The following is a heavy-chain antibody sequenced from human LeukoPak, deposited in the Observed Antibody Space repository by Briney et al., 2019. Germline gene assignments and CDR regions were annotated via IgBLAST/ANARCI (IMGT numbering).Heavy chain of an antibody. CDR2: IYYSGNT. CDR3: ARSGFWSGYFQGSHYYYYMDV. CDR1: GVSISSSNSY. Sequence: SETLSLTCTVSGVSISSSNSYWGWIRQPPGKGLEWIGSIYYSGNTYYNASLKSQVSISIDTSKNQFSLRLTSVTAADTAVYYCARSGFWSGYFQGSHYYYYMDVWGKGTTVTVSS. D-gene: IGHD3-3*01. J-gene: IGHJ6*03. V-gene: IGHV4-39*01.